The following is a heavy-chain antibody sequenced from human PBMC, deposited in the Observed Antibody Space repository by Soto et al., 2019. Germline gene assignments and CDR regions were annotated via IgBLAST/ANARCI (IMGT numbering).Heavy chain of an antibody. CDR3: ARDVGSRGMGY. Sequence: QVQLVQSGAEVKKPGASVKVSCKASGYTFTSYYMHWVRQAPGQGLEWMGIINPSGGSTSYAQKFQGSVTMTRDTSTSTVYMELSSLRSEDTAVYYCARDVGSRGMGYWGQGTLVTVSS. J-gene: IGHJ4*02. D-gene: IGHD1-26*01. CDR1: GYTFTSYY. CDR2: INPSGGST. V-gene: IGHV1-46*01.